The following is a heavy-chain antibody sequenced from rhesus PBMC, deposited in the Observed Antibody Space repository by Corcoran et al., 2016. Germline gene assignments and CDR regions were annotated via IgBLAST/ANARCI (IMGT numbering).Heavy chain of an antibody. J-gene: IGHJ4*01. CDR1: GYSFTGSW. D-gene: IGHD4-29*01. Sequence: EVQLVQSGAAVKRPGESLRTICKPSGYSFTGSWIRWVGQVPGKGLEWMGSIYPGDSNTRYHPSFQGHVTISADKSISTTYLQWSSLKASDTATYYCARTPLRWIDYWGQGVLVTVSS. V-gene: IGHV5-43*01. CDR2: IYPGDSNT. CDR3: ARTPLRWIDY.